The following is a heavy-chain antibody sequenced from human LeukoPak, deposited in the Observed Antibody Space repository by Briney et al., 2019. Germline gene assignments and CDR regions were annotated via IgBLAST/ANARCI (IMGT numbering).Heavy chain of an antibody. CDR3: AKLSDPLDY. V-gene: IGHV3-30*04. Sequence: PGGSLRLSCAASRFTFLNYAVNWVRQAPGKGLEWVAIISYDGRNEYYAESVEGRFTISRDTSRNTLYLQMNSLRAEDTAVYYCAKLSDPLDYWGQGTLVTVSS. D-gene: IGHD2-21*02. CDR2: ISYDGRNE. CDR1: RFTFLNYA. J-gene: IGHJ4*02.